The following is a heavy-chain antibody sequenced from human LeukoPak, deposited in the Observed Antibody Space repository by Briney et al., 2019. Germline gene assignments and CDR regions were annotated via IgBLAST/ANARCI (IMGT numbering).Heavy chain of an antibody. CDR1: GFTFSSYG. CDR2: IRYDGSNK. Sequence: TGGSLRLSCAASGFTFSSYGMHWVRQAPGKGLEWVAFIRYDGSNKYYADSVKGRFTISRDNAKNSVFLHMNSLRAEDTAVYYCAAVIDYWGQGTLVTVSS. J-gene: IGHJ4*02. V-gene: IGHV3-30*02. CDR3: AAVIDY.